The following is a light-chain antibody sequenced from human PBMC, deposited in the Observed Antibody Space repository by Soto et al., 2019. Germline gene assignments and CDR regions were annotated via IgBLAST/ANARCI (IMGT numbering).Light chain of an antibody. CDR3: QHYNSYSEA. Sequence: IQMTHSPSSLSASVGDRVTITFRASQSISSYLNWYQQKPGKAPKLLIYAASSLQSGVPSRFSGSGSGTEFTLTISSLQPDDFATYYCQHYNSYSEAFGQGTKVDIK. CDR2: AAS. V-gene: IGKV1-39*01. CDR1: QSISSY. J-gene: IGKJ1*01.